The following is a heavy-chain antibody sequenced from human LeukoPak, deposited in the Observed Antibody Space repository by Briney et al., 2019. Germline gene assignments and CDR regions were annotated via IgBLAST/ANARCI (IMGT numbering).Heavy chain of an antibody. J-gene: IGHJ4*02. CDR1: GFTFSSYS. D-gene: IGHD3-3*01. Sequence: GGSLRLSCAASGFTFSSYSMNWVRQAPGKGLEWVSSISSSSSYIYYADSVKGRFTISRDNAKNSLYLQMNSLRAEDTAVYYCARSSITIFGVVIPLDYWGQGTLATVSS. CDR2: ISSSSSYI. V-gene: IGHV3-21*01. CDR3: ARSSITIFGVVIPLDY.